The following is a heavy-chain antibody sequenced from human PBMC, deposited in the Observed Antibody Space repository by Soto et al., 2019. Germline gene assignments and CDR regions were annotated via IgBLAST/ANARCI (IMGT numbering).Heavy chain of an antibody. CDR1: GEAVGSGQSY. D-gene: IGHD3-3*01. V-gene: IGHV4-61*01. Sequence: QVQLQESGPGLVKPSETLSLVCFVSGEAVGSGQSYWNWIRQAPGKGLEWIGHTSVTGAMKYSASLKSRVTMSVDTSKSQISLALTSVTAADSATYFCARGRAASARSSLGRRKDVWGQGTTVTVAS. CDR3: ARGRAASARSSLGRRKDV. J-gene: IGHJ6*02. CDR2: TSVTGAM.